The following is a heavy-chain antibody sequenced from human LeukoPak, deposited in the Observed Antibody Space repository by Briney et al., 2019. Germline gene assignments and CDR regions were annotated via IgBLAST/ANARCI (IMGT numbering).Heavy chain of an antibody. Sequence: SETLSLTCAVYGGSFSGYYWSWIRQPPGKGLEWIGEINHSGSTNYNPSLKSRVTISVDTSKNQFSLKLSSVTAADTAVYYCARRSQWLVPAYYFDYWGQGTLVTVSS. CDR1: GGSFSGYY. CDR3: ARRSQWLVPAYYFDY. CDR2: INHSGST. J-gene: IGHJ4*02. V-gene: IGHV4-34*01. D-gene: IGHD6-19*01.